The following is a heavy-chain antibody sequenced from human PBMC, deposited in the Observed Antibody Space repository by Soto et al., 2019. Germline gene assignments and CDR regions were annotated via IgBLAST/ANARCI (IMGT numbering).Heavy chain of an antibody. J-gene: IGHJ6*03. CDR3: ARVGGIAARPGRVYYYYYMDV. CDR1: GDSVSSNSAA. D-gene: IGHD6-6*01. V-gene: IGHV6-1*01. CDR2: TYYRSKWYN. Sequence: QSQTLSLTCAISGDSVSSNSAAWNWIRQSPSRGLEWLGRTYYRSKWYNDYAVSVKSRITINPDTSKNQFSLQLNSVTPEDTAVYYCARVGGIAARPGRVYYYYYMDVWGKGTTVTVSS.